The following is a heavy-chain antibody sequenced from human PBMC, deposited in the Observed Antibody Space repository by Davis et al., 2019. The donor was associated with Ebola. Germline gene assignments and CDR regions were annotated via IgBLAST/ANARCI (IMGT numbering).Heavy chain of an antibody. J-gene: IGHJ3*02. CDR2: ILYDGSNQ. V-gene: IGHV3-30-3*01. CDR1: GFTFSNYA. D-gene: IGHD1-26*01. Sequence: GGSLRLSCAASGFTFSNYAMHWVRQAPGKGLEWVALILYDGSNQYYADSVKGRFTVSRDNSKNTLHFQMNNLRPEDTAVYYCAREGAEQAFDIWGQGTTVTVSS. CDR3: AREGAEQAFDI.